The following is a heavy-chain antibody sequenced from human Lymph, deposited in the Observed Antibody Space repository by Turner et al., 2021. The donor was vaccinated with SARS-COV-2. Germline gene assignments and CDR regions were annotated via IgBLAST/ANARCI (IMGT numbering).Heavy chain of an antibody. Sequence: QVLLVEPGGGVVQPGRSLRLSCAASGFTFISYGMHWVRQAPGKGLEWVAVISYDGGNKSYADSVKGRFTISRDNSKNTLYLQMISLRAEDTAVYYCAWALYYYYGMDVWGQGTTVTVSS. V-gene: IGHV3-30*03. CDR3: AWALYYYYGMDV. CDR2: ISYDGGNK. J-gene: IGHJ6*02. CDR1: GFTFISYG.